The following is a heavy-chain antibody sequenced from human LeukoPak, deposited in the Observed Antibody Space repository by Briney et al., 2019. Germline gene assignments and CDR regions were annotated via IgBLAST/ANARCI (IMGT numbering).Heavy chain of an antibody. CDR1: GGTFSSYA. V-gene: IGHV1-69*04. CDR2: IIPILGIA. D-gene: IGHD3-22*01. CDR3: ARALYYYDSSGYYY. Sequence: SVKVSCKASGGTFSSYAISWVRQAPGQGLEWMGRIIPILGIANYAQKFQGRVTITADKSTSTAYMELSSLRSEDTAVYYCARALYYYDSSGYYYWGQGTLVTVPS. J-gene: IGHJ4*02.